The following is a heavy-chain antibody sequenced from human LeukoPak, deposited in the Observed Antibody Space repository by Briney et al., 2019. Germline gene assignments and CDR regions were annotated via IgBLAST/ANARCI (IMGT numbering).Heavy chain of an antibody. CDR1: GFTFINAW. J-gene: IGHJ4*02. CDR2: IKAKAHGGTI. V-gene: IGHV3-15*01. CDR3: TTQGHHYDSSGYNFVDY. Sequence: PGGSLRLSCAASGFTFINAWMAWVRQAPGKGPEWVGRIKAKAHGGTIEYAAPVKGRFTISRDDSKNTLYLQMNSLKTEDTAVYYCTTQGHHYDSSGYNFVDYWGQGTLVTVSS. D-gene: IGHD3-22*01.